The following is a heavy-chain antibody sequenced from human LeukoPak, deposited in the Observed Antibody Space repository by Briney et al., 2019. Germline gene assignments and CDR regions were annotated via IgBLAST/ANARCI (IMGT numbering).Heavy chain of an antibody. Sequence: GGSLRLSCAASGFSFSDAWMSWVRQIPGKGLEWVGRIESKTDGGTTDYAAPVKGRFTISRDDSTNSLYLQMNSLKSEDTAVYYCTTYGSGRKFDYWGQGILVTVSS. V-gene: IGHV3-15*04. D-gene: IGHD3-10*01. CDR1: GFSFSDAW. J-gene: IGHJ4*02. CDR2: IESKTDGGTT. CDR3: TTYGSGRKFDY.